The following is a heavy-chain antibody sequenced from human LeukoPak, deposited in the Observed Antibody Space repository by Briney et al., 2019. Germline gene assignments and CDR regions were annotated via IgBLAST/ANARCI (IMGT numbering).Heavy chain of an antibody. CDR2: IKQDGSEK. D-gene: IGHD3-22*01. CDR3: ASYYYDSSGYYWEYFDY. J-gene: IGHJ4*02. V-gene: IGHV3-7*01. CDR1: GFTFSSYW. Sequence: GGSLRLSCAASGFTFSSYWMSWVRQAPGKGLEWVANIKQDGSEKYYVDSVKGRFTISRDNAKNSLYLQVNSLRAEDTAVYYCASYYYDSSGYYWEYFDYWGQGTLVTVSS.